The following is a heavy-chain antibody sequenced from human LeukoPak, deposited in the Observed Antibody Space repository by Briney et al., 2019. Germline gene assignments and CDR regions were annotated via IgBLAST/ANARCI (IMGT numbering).Heavy chain of an antibody. J-gene: IGHJ4*02. Sequence: SVKVSCKASGGTFSSYTISWVRQAPGQGLEWMGRIIPILGIANYAQKFQGRVTITADKSTSTAYMELSSLRSEDMAVYYCARARKDYDFWSGYSPFDYWGQGTLVTVSS. CDR2: IIPILGIA. D-gene: IGHD3-3*01. CDR3: ARARKDYDFWSGYSPFDY. V-gene: IGHV1-69*02. CDR1: GGTFSSYT.